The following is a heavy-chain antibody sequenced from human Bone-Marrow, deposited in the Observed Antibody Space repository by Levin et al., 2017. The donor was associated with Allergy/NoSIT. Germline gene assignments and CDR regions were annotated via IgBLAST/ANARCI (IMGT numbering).Heavy chain of an antibody. J-gene: IGHJ4*02. V-gene: IGHV1-2*02. CDR2: INPNSGGT. CDR3: AREAASSGWYDKLDY. D-gene: IGHD6-19*01. Sequence: GESLKISCKASGYTFTDKYIHWMRQAPGQGLEWLGWINPNSGGTSYAQNFQGRVTMTRDTSTSAAYMELTRLTSDDTAVYYCAREAASSGWYDKLDYWGQGTLVTVSS. CDR1: GYTFTDKY.